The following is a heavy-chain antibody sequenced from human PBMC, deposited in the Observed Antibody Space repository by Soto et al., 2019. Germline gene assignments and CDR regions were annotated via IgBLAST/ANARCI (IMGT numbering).Heavy chain of an antibody. CDR1: GFTFDDYA. CDR2: ISWNSGSI. D-gene: IGHD5-18*01. V-gene: IGHV3-9*01. CDR3: AKDTELWLRGGFDY. J-gene: IGHJ4*02. Sequence: EVQLVESGGGLVQPGRSLRLSCAASGFTFDDYAMHWVRQAPGKGLEWVSGISWNSGSIGYADSVKGRFTISRDNAKNSLYLQMNSLRVEDTALYYCAKDTELWLRGGFDYWGQGTLVTVSS.